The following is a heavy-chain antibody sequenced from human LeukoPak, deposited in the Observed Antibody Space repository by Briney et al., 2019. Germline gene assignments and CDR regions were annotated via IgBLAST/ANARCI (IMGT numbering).Heavy chain of an antibody. Sequence: SETLSLTCTVSGGSISSGGYYWSWIRQPPGKGLEWIVYIYHSGSTYYNPSLKSRVTELVDRSKNQFSLKLSSVTDADTAVYYCARLSLDTAMAKGLDYWGQGTLVTVSS. V-gene: IGHV4-30-2*01. J-gene: IGHJ4*02. D-gene: IGHD5-18*01. CDR3: ARLSLDTAMAKGLDY. CDR1: GGSISSGGYY. CDR2: IYHSGST.